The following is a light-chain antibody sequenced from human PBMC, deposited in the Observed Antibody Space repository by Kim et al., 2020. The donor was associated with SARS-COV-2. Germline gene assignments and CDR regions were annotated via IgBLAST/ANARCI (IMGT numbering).Light chain of an antibody. CDR1: SSDVGRYKY. J-gene: IGLJ1*01. CDR3: CSYAATYTRV. V-gene: IGLV2-11*01. CDR2: DVS. Sequence: QSALTQPPSVSGSPGQSVTISCTGTSSDVGRYKYVSWYQQYPGKAPKVVMYDVSQRPSGVPNRFSGSKSGNTASLTISGLQPEDEADYYCCSYAATYTRVFGTGTKVTVL.